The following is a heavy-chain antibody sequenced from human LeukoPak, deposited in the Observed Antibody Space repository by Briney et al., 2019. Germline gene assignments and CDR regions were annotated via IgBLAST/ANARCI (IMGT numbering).Heavy chain of an antibody. J-gene: IGHJ3*02. CDR1: GYSFTSDW. CDR2: IYPGDSDT. CDR3: ASPGECSGGSCRIRGAFDI. D-gene: IGHD2-15*01. Sequence: GESRKISCKGSGYSFTSDWIGWVRQMPGKGLEWMGIIYPGDSDTRYSPSFQGQVTISADKSISTAYLQWSSLKASDTAMYYCASPGECSGGSCRIRGAFDIWGQGTMVTVSS. V-gene: IGHV5-51*03.